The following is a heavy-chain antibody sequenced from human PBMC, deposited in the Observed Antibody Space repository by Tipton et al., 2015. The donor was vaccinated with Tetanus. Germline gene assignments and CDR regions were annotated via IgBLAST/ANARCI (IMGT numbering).Heavy chain of an antibody. CDR1: GFTFSSYG. J-gene: IGHJ4*02. D-gene: IGHD3-9*01. CDR2: ISYDGSNK. CDR3: AKDGDYDILTGYETYYFDY. Sequence: RSLRLSCAASGFTFSSYGMHWVRQAPGKGLEWVAVISYDGSNKYYADSVKGRFTISRDNSKNTLYLQMNSLRAEDTAVYYCAKDGDYDILTGYETYYFDYWGQGTLVTVSS. V-gene: IGHV3-30*18.